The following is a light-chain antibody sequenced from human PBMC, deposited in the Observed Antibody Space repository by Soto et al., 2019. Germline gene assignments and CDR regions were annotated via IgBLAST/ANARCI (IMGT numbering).Light chain of an antibody. J-gene: IGKJ2*01. V-gene: IGKV1-39*01. CDR3: QQSFSTPYT. Sequence: DIQMAQSPSSLSASVGDRVTITCRASQSIGAYLNWFQKRPGKAPNLLIYAASSLQSGVPSRFSGSGYGTYFTLTISSLQPEDFAIYYCQQSFSTPYTFGQGTKLDMK. CDR2: AAS. CDR1: QSIGAY.